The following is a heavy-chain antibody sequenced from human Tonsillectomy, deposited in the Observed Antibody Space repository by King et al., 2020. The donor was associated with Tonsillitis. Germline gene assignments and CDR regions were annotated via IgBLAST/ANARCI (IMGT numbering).Heavy chain of an antibody. D-gene: IGHD6-13*01. Sequence: VQLVESGAEVKKPGASVKVSCKASGYTFTGYYMHWVRQAPGQGLEWMGWICPNSGGTNYAQKFQGRVTMTRDTSISTAYMELSRLRYDDTAVYYCAREGGVAAASSEAWFDPWGQGTLVTVSS. CDR3: AREGGVAAASSEAWFDP. V-gene: IGHV1-2*02. J-gene: IGHJ5*02. CDR1: GYTFTGYY. CDR2: ICPNSGGT.